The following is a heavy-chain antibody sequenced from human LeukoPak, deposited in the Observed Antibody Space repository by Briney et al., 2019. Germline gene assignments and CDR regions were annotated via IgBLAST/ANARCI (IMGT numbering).Heavy chain of an antibody. CDR3: ARVYGGYVDY. J-gene: IGHJ4*02. CDR2: IIPIFGTA. Sequence: SVKVSCKASGGTFSSYAISWVRQAPGQGLEWMGGIIPIFGTANYAQKLQGRVTMTTDTSTSTAYMELRSLRSDDTAVYYCARVYGGYVDYWGQGTLVTVSS. V-gene: IGHV1-69*05. D-gene: IGHD4/OR15-4a*01. CDR1: GGTFSSYA.